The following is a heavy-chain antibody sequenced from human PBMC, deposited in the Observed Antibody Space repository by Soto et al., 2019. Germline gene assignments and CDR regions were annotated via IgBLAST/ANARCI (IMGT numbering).Heavy chain of an antibody. CDR3: AKDRDTLGASYYFYY. J-gene: IGHJ4*02. V-gene: IGHV3-30*18. D-gene: IGHD1-26*01. CDR1: GFTFSKYG. CDR2: ISYDGRNK. Sequence: QVQLVESGGGVVQPGGSLRLSCAASGFTFSKYGMHWVRQAPGKGLEWVAVISYDGRNKYSADSVKGRFTMSRDNSKNTRYLQMNSLRVEDAAVYYWAKDRDTLGASYYFYYWGQGTLVTVSS.